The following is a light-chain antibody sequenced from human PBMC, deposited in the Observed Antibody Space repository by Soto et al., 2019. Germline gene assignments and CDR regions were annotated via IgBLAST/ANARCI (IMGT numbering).Light chain of an antibody. CDR2: AAS. V-gene: IGKV1-9*01. CDR3: QHLNGYPRT. J-gene: IGKJ1*01. CDR1: QGISSY. Sequence: DIQLTQSLSFLSASVGDRVTITCRASQGISSYLAWYQQKPGKAPKLLIYAASTLQSGVPSRFSGSGSGTEFTLTISSLQPEDFANYYCQHLNGYPRTFGQGTKVEIK.